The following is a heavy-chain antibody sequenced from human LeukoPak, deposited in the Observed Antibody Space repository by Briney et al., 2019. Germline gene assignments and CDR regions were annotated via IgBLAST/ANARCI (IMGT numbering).Heavy chain of an antibody. CDR2: IRYDGSNK. CDR3: AKAPYDILVVPAIDY. D-gene: IGHD2-2*01. CDR1: GFTFSSYG. V-gene: IGHV3-30*02. J-gene: IGHJ4*02. Sequence: GGSLRLSCAASGFTFSSYGMHWVRQAPGKGLEWVAFIRYDGSNKYYADSVKGRFTISRDNSKNTLYLQMNSLRAEDTAVYYCAKAPYDILVVPAIDYWGQGTLVTVSS.